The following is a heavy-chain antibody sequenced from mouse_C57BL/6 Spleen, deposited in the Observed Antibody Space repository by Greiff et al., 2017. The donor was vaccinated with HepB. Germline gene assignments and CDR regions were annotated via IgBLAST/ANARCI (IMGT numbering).Heavy chain of an antibody. D-gene: IGHD1-1*01. CDR2: IYPGDGDT. J-gene: IGHJ2*01. CDR1: GYAFSSSW. V-gene: IGHV1-82*01. Sequence: VQLQQSGPELVKPGASVKISCKASGYAFSSSWMNWVKQRPGKGLEWIGRIYPGDGDTNYNGKFKGKATLTADKSSSTAYMQLSRLTSEDSAVYFCARSHYYGSKYYFDYWGQGTTLTVSS. CDR3: ARSHYYGSKYYFDY.